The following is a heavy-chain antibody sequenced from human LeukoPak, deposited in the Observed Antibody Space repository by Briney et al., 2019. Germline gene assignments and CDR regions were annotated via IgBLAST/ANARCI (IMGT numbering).Heavy chain of an antibody. D-gene: IGHD2-2*01. V-gene: IGHV4-4*07. J-gene: IGHJ6*02. Sequence: SETLSLTCTVSGGSISSYYWSRIRQPAGKGLEWIGRIYTSGSTNYNPSLKSRVTMSVDTSKNQFSLKLSSVTAADTAVYYCAREPLRGNYCSSTSCYLHYYGMDVWGQGTTVTVSS. CDR2: IYTSGST. CDR3: AREPLRGNYCSSTSCYLHYYGMDV. CDR1: GGSISSYY.